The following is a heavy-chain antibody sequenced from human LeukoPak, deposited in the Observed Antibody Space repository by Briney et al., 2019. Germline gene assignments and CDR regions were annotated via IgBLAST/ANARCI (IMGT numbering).Heavy chain of an antibody. D-gene: IGHD3-22*01. V-gene: IGHV4-34*01. CDR3: ARGQYVGNYQLGFYYQDF. CDR1: VGSFSGCY. J-gene: IGHJ4*02. Sequence: PETLSLTCTVSVGSFSGCYWSWIRQSPGKGLEWIGDISHTGGATYNPSLRGRASISVASPKKQVFLELTSVTGADTALYFCARGQYVGNYQLGFYYQDFWGQGTLVTVSS. CDR2: ISHTGGA.